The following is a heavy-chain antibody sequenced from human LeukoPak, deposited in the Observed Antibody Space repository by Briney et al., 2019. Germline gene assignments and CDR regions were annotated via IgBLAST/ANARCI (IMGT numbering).Heavy chain of an antibody. Sequence: SETLSLTSTVSGGSISSYYWSWIRHPAGKGLEWIGRIYTSGSTNYNPSLTSRVTMSVDTSKNQFSLKLSSVTAADTAVYYCARAPSCSGGSCYSRMNYYYYMDVWGKGTTVTVSS. CDR3: ARAPSCSGGSCYSRMNYYYYMDV. CDR1: GGSISSYY. J-gene: IGHJ6*03. CDR2: IYTSGST. V-gene: IGHV4-4*07. D-gene: IGHD2-15*01.